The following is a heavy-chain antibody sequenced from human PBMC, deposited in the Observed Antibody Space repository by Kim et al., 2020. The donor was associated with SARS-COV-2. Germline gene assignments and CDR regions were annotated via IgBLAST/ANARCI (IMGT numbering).Heavy chain of an antibody. V-gene: IGHV3-7*01. CDR1: GFTFKNYL. CDR2: IKQDGSEK. CDR3: ATGHTLNF. J-gene: IGHJ4*02. Sequence: GGSLRLSCAASGFTFKNYLMNWVRQAPGKGLEWVANIKQDGSEKNYVDSVKGRFTISRDNAKNSVSLQMNSLRAEDTAVYYCATGHTLNFWGQGTLVIVS. D-gene: IGHD3-9*01.